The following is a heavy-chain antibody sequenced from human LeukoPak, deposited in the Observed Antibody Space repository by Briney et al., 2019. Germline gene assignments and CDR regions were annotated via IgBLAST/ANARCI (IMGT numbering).Heavy chain of an antibody. CDR1: GFTFSSYA. D-gene: IGHD3-22*01. Sequence: GGSLRLSCAASGFTFSSYAMSWVRQAPGKGLEWVSAISGSGGSTYYADSVKGRFTISRDNSKNTLYLQMNSLRAEDTAVYYCAKDRKGYYDSSGLIDYWGQGTLVTVSS. J-gene: IGHJ4*02. CDR2: ISGSGGST. V-gene: IGHV3-23*01. CDR3: AKDRKGYYDSSGLIDY.